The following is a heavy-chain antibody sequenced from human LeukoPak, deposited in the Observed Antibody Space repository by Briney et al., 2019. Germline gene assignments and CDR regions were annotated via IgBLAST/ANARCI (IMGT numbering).Heavy chain of an antibody. Sequence: PGGSLRLSCAASGLIVSSNYMTWVRQAPGKGLLCVSRINTEGGIIDYADSVKGRFTISRDNAKNTLYLQLNSLRAEDTAVYYCARVSYSSGWYGANYHYYGVDVWGQGTTVTVSS. V-gene: IGHV3-74*01. D-gene: IGHD6-19*01. CDR1: GLIVSSNY. J-gene: IGHJ6*02. CDR3: ARVSYSSGWYGANYHYYGVDV. CDR2: INTEGGII.